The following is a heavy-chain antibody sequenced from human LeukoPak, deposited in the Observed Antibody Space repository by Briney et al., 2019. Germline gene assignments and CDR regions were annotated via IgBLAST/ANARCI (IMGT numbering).Heavy chain of an antibody. CDR2: IYYSGST. CDR1: GGSISSYY. D-gene: IGHD2-2*02. Sequence: SETLSLTCTVSGGSISSYYWSWIRQPPGKGLEWIGYIYYSGSTNYNPSLKSRVTMSVDTSKNQFSLKLTSVTATDTALYYCARQRDTASVGAFDTWGQGTMVIVSP. CDR3: ARQRDTASVGAFDT. J-gene: IGHJ3*02. V-gene: IGHV4-59*08.